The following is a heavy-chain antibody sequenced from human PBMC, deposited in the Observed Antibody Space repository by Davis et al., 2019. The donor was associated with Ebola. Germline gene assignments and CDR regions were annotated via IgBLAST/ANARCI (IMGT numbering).Heavy chain of an antibody. CDR3: ARYCSSTSHIKNYYYYGMDV. J-gene: IGHJ6*04. Sequence: MPSETLSLTCTVSGGSISSYYWCWIRQPPGKGLEWIGYIYYSGSTNYNPSLKTRVTISVDTSKNQFSLKLSSVTAADTAVYYCARYCSSTSHIKNYYYYGMDVWGKGTTVTVSS. CDR2: IYYSGST. V-gene: IGHV4-59*01. CDR1: GGSISSYY. D-gene: IGHD2-2*01.